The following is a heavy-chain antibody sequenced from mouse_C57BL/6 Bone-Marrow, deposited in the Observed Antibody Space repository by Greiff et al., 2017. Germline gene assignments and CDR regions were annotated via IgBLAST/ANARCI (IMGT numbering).Heavy chain of an antibody. CDR2: IDPSDSYT. Sequence: QVQLKQPGAELVMPGASVKLSCKASGYTFTSYWMHWVKQRPGQGLEWIGEIDPSDSYTNYNQKFKGKSTLTVDKSSSTAYMQLSSLTSEDSAVYYCARKAYYGSLWFAYWGQGTLVTVSA. J-gene: IGHJ3*01. V-gene: IGHV1-69*01. D-gene: IGHD1-1*01. CDR1: GYTFTSYW. CDR3: ARKAYYGSLWFAY.